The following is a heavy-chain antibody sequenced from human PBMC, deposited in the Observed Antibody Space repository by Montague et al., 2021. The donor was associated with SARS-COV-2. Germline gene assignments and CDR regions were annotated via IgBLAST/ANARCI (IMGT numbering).Heavy chain of an antibody. CDR2: IYYSGTT. CDR3: ARGMIRGVTTPFDY. CDR1: SGSIISSGYY. V-gene: IGHV4-39*02. J-gene: IGHJ4*02. Sequence: SETLSLTCSVSSGSIISSGYYWGWIRQPPGKELEWIDNIYYSGTTYYNPSLQSRGTISVDTSKNHLSLRLSSVTAADTAVYFCARGMIRGVTTPFDYWGQGSQVTVYS. D-gene: IGHD3-10*01.